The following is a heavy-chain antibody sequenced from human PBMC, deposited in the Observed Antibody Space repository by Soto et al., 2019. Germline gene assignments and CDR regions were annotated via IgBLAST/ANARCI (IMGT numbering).Heavy chain of an antibody. Sequence: GGSLRLSCAASGFTFDDYAMHWVRQAPGKGLEWVSGISWNSGSIGYADSVKGRFTISRDNAKNSLYLQMNSLRAEDTALYYCAKGAIFGVVILHPFYYWGQGPLVPVSS. CDR3: AKGAIFGVVILHPFYY. V-gene: IGHV3-9*01. D-gene: IGHD3-3*01. CDR2: ISWNSGSI. CDR1: GFTFDDYA. J-gene: IGHJ4*02.